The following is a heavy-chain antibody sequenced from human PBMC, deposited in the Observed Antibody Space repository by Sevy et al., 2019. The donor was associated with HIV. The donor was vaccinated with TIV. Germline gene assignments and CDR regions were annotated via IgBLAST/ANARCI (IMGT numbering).Heavy chain of an antibody. CDR2: FYYSGST. V-gene: IGHV4-39*01. Sequence: SETLSLTCAVSGGSISSSSYYWGWIRQPPGKGLEWIGSFYYSGSTYYNPSLKSRVTRSVDPSKNQYSLKLSSVTAADTAVYYCARLGNAKYYYDSSGYFQIDYWGQGTLVTVSS. CDR3: ARLGNAKYYYDSSGYFQIDY. CDR1: GGSISSSSYY. J-gene: IGHJ4*02. D-gene: IGHD3-22*01.